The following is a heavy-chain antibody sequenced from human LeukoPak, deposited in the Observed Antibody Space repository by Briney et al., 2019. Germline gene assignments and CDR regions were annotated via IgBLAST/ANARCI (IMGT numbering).Heavy chain of an antibody. Sequence: SETLSLTCTVSGGSISSSSYYWGWIRQPPGKGLEWIGEINHSGSTNYNPSLKSRVTISVDTSKNQFSLKLSSVTAADTAVYYCARGFYYYYYYMDVWGKGTTVTISS. CDR1: GGSISSSSYY. CDR2: INHSGST. V-gene: IGHV4-39*07. CDR3: ARGFYYYYYYMDV. J-gene: IGHJ6*03.